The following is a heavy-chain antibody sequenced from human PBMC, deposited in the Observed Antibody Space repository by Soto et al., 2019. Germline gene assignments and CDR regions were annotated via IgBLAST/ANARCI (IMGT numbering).Heavy chain of an antibody. CDR2: IKQDGSVK. Sequence: GSLRLSCAASGFSISSHWMGWVRQAQGKGPEWVASIKQDGSVKYYADSVRGRFTISRDNVKNSLFLEMSSLRVEDTALYFCARWSFSNGYYYFDPWGRGTLVTVS. D-gene: IGHD3-22*01. V-gene: IGHV3-7*03. CDR3: ARWSFSNGYYYFDP. CDR1: GFSISSHW. J-gene: IGHJ5*02.